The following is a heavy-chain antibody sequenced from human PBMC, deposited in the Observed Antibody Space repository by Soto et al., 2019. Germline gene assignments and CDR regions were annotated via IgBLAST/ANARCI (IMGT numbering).Heavy chain of an antibody. CDR2: INAGNGNT. Sequence: QVQLVQSGAEEKKPGASVKVSCKASGYTFTSYAMHWVRQAPGQRLEWMGWINAGNGNTKYSQKFQGRVTITRDTSASAAYMELSSLRSEDTAVYYCARPDYGDYDFDYWGQGTLVTVSS. J-gene: IGHJ4*02. CDR1: GYTFTSYA. V-gene: IGHV1-3*05. CDR3: ARPDYGDYDFDY. D-gene: IGHD4-17*01.